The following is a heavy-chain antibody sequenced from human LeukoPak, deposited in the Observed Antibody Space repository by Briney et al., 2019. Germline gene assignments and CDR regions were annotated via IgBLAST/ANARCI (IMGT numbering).Heavy chain of an antibody. V-gene: IGHV3-74*01. CDR1: GFTFSSYW. Sequence: GGSLRLSCAASGFTFSSYWMHWVRQAPGKGLVWVSRINSDGSSTSYADSVKGRFTISRDNAKNTLYLQMNNLRAEDTAVYYCAKGGRGWPFDYWGQGTLVTVSS. CDR2: INSDGSST. D-gene: IGHD6-19*01. J-gene: IGHJ4*02. CDR3: AKGGRGWPFDY.